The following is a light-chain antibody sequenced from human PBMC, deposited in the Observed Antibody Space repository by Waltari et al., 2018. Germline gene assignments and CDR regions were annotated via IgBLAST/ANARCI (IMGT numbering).Light chain of an antibody. Sequence: QHEKGPRYVMMRNSDGSHSKGDGLPDRFSGSSSGGARYLAISSVQSEDEADYDCQTWGTGLNWVFGGGTKLTVL. V-gene: IGLV4-69*01. J-gene: IGLJ3*02. CDR3: QTWGTGLNWV. CDR2: RNSDGSH.